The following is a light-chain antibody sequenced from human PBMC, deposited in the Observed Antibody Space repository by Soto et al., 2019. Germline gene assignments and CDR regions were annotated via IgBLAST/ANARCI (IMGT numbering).Light chain of an antibody. Sequence: QSALTQPASVSGSPGQSITISCTGTRSDVGSYNLVSWYQQHPGKAPKLMIYEGNKRPSGVSNRFAGSKSGNTASLTISGLQAEDEADYYCCSYAGSSTSVVFGGGTKLTVL. CDR1: RSDVGSYNL. CDR3: CSYAGSSTSVV. CDR2: EGN. J-gene: IGLJ2*01. V-gene: IGLV2-23*01.